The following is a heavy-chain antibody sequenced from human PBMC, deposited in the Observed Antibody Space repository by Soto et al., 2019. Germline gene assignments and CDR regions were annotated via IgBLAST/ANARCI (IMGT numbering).Heavy chain of an antibody. D-gene: IGHD5-12*01. Sequence: SETLSLTCTVSGGSISSYYWSWIRQPPGKGLEWIGYIYYSGSTNYNPSPKSRVTISVDTSKNQFSLKLSSVTAADTAVYYCARTKKMATIFDYCGQGPLVTVSS. CDR1: GGSISSYY. CDR2: IYYSGST. CDR3: ARTKKMATIFDY. J-gene: IGHJ4*02. V-gene: IGHV4-59*01.